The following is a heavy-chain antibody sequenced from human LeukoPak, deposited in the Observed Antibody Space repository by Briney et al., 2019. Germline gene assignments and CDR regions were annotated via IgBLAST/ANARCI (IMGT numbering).Heavy chain of an antibody. CDR1: GYRLTNYW. V-gene: IGHV5-10-1*01. CDR2: IDPSDSYT. Sequence: GESLKISCKGSGYRLTNYWISWVRQMPGKGLEWMGRIDPSDSYTDYSPSFQGHVTFSADKSITTAYMQWSSLKASDTAMYYCATLILRAAPYYLDYWGLGTLVTVSS. CDR3: ATLILRAAPYYLDY. J-gene: IGHJ4*02. D-gene: IGHD3-16*01.